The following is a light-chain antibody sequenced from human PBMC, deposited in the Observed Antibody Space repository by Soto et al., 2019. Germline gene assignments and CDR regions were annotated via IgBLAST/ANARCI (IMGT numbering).Light chain of an antibody. CDR3: QQYSDWPRT. Sequence: EVVMTQSPATLSVSPGERATLSCRASQSVRSNLAWYQQKPGQAPRLLIYAASTRATGIPARFSGSGSGTEFTLTISSLQSEDFAVYYCQQYSDWPRTFGQGTKVDNK. J-gene: IGKJ1*01. CDR1: QSVRSN. V-gene: IGKV3-15*01. CDR2: AAS.